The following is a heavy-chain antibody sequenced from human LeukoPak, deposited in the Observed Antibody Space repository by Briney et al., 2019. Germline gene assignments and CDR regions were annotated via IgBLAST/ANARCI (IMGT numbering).Heavy chain of an antibody. CDR1: GGSISSGGYY. V-gene: IGHV4-31*03. Sequence: PSQTLSLTCTVSGGSISSGGYYWSWIRQHPGKGLEWIGYIYYSGSTYYNPSLKSRVTISVDTSKNQFSLKLSSVTAADTAVYYCARTTRVAAAGPCYFDYWGQGTLVTVSS. D-gene: IGHD6-13*01. CDR2: IYYSGST. CDR3: ARTTRVAAAGPCYFDY. J-gene: IGHJ4*02.